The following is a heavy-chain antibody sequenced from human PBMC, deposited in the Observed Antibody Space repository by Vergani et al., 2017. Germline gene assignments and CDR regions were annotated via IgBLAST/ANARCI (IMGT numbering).Heavy chain of an antibody. Sequence: QVDLQESGPGLVKSSEPLSLNFAVSGYSVGNGYYWGWIRQPPGRGLEWIGCVHRNGNIYYPSSLRSRATISRDTSKNQFSLRLASVTVADTAGYYRARQNPYGSAHVDFWGRGVLVTVSA. CDR3: ARQNPYGSAHVDF. J-gene: IGHJ4*02. D-gene: IGHD3-10*01. CDR1: GYSVGNGYY. V-gene: IGHV4-38-2*01. CDR2: VHRNGNI.